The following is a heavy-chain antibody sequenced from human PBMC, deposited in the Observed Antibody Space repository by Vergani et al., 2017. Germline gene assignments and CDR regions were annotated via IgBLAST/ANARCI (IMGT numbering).Heavy chain of an antibody. D-gene: IGHD2/OR15-2a*01. CDR3: AIPDSMVEGPYYYYGMDV. CDR1: GFTFSSYA. V-gene: IGHV3-23*01. CDR2: ISGSGGST. J-gene: IGHJ6*02. Sequence: EVQLLESGGGLVQPGGSLRLSCAASGFTFSSYAMSWVRQAPGKGLEWVSAISGSGGSTYYADSVKGRFTISRDNSKNTLYLQMNSLRAEDTAVYYCAIPDSMVEGPYYYYGMDVWGQGTTVTVSS.